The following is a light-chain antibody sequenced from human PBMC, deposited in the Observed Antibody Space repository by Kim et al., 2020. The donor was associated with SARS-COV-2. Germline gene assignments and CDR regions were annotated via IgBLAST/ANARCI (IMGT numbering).Light chain of an antibody. V-gene: IGKV3-11*01. CDR1: QSVSSY. Sequence: SPGERAPLPCRASQSVSSYLAWYHQKPAQAPSLLIYDASNRATGITARFSGSGSGTDFTLTISSLEPEDFAVYYCQQRSNWPPNTFGQGTRLEIK. J-gene: IGKJ5*01. CDR2: DAS. CDR3: QQRSNWPPNT.